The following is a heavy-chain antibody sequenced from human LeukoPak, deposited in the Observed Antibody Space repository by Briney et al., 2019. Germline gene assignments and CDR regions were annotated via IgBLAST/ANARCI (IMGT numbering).Heavy chain of an antibody. CDR2: IFYSGST. CDR1: GGSISSYY. CDR3: ARGGTNRAFDY. V-gene: IGHV4-59*01. J-gene: IGHJ4*02. D-gene: IGHD1-14*01. Sequence: SETLSLTCTVSGGSISSYYWSWIRRPPGKGLEWIGYIFYSGSTNYNPSLKSRVTISVDTSKNQFSLKLTSVTAADTAVYYCARGGTNRAFDYWGQGTLVTVSS.